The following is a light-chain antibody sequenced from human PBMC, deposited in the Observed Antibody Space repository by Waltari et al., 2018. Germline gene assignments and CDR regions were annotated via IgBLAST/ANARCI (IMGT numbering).Light chain of an antibody. Sequence: DIVMTQSPDSLAVSLGERATINCKSSQSVLYSSNNKNYVTWYQKKPGRPPKLLIYGASTRASGVPDRFSSSASGTDFTLTISSLQAEDVAVYYCQQYYSAPYTFGQGTKLEIK. V-gene: IGKV4-1*01. CDR3: QQYYSAPYT. J-gene: IGKJ2*01. CDR2: GAS. CDR1: QSVLYSSNNKNY.